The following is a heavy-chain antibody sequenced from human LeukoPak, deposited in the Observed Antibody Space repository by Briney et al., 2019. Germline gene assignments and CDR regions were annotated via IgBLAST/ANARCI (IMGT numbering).Heavy chain of an antibody. CDR1: GFTVSSNY. V-gene: IGHV3-53*01. CDR2: IYSGGST. CDR3: ARDKGYCSGGSCGIFDY. Sequence: GGSLRLSCAASGFTVSSNYMSWVRQAPGKGLEWVSVIYSGGSTYYADSVKGRFTISRDNSKNTLYLQMNSLRAEDTAVYYCARDKGYCSGGSCGIFDYWGQGTLVTVSS. D-gene: IGHD2-15*01. J-gene: IGHJ4*02.